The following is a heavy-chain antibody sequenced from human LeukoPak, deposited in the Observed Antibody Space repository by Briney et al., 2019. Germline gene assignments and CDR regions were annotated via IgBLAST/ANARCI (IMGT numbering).Heavy chain of an antibody. CDR3: ARHPRYCSSTSCYVLWFDP. D-gene: IGHD2-2*01. J-gene: IGHJ5*02. CDR2: INHSGST. Sequence: SETLSLTCAVYGGSFSGYYWSWIRQPPGKGLEWIGEINHSGSTNYNPSLKSRVTISVDTSKNQFSLKLSSVTAADTAVYYCARHPRYCSSTSCYVLWFDPWGQGTLVTVSS. CDR1: GGSFSGYY. V-gene: IGHV4-34*01.